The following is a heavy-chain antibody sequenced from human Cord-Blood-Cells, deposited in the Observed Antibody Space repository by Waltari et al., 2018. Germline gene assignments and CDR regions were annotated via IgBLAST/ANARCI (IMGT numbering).Heavy chain of an antibody. CDR1: GGSISSGDYY. D-gene: IGHD2-15*01. J-gene: IGHJ4*02. Sequence: QVQLQESGPGLVKPSQTLSLTCTVSGGSISSGDYYWRWIRQPPGKGLEWIGYIYYSGSTYYNPSLKSRVTISVDTSKNQFSLKLSSVTAADTAVYYCARNLNYEDIYFDYWGQGTLVTVSS. CDR2: IYYSGST. V-gene: IGHV4-30-4*01. CDR3: ARNLNYEDIYFDY.